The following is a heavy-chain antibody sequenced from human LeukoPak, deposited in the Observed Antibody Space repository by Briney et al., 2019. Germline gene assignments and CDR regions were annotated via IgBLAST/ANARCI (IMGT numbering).Heavy chain of an antibody. Sequence: PSETLSLTCTVSGGSISSGSYYWSWIWQPAGKGLEWIGRIYTSGSTNYNPSLKSRVTISVDTSKNQFSLKLSSVTAADTAVYYCARRRLTHWYFDLWGRGTLVTVSS. V-gene: IGHV4-61*02. J-gene: IGHJ2*01. D-gene: IGHD6-19*01. CDR1: GGSISSGSYY. CDR3: ARRRLTHWYFDL. CDR2: IYTSGST.